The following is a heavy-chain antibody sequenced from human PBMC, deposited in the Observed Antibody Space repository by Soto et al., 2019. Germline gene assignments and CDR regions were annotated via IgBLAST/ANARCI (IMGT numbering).Heavy chain of an antibody. CDR1: GFTFSSYG. D-gene: IGHD1-7*01. V-gene: IGHV3-33*01. Sequence: GGSLRLSCAASGFTFSSYGMHWVRQAPGKGLEWVAVIWYDGSNKYYADSVKGRFTISRDNSKNTLYLQMNSLRAEDTAVYYCARGQLELRLDWFDPWGQGTLVTVSS. CDR2: IWYDGSNK. J-gene: IGHJ5*02. CDR3: ARGQLELRLDWFDP.